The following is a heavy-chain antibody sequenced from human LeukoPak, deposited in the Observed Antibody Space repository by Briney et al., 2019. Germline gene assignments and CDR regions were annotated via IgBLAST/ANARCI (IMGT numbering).Heavy chain of an antibody. CDR1: GYTFTSYY. CDR2: IDPSGGST. J-gene: IGHJ4*02. CDR3: ARYYYFDY. Sequence: ASVKVSCKASGYTFTSYYIHWVRQAPGLGLEWMGVIDPSGGSTTYAQRFQGRVTMTRDTSSSTVYMELSNLRSEDTAVYYCARYYYFDYWGQGTRVTVSS. V-gene: IGHV1-46*01.